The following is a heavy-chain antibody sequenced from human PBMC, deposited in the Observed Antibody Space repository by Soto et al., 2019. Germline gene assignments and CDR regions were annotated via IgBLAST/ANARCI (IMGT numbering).Heavy chain of an antibody. CDR1: GYTFTDYY. CDR3: ARGSYGDYYVDWFDL. Sequence: QVHLVQSGAELKKPMASVKVCCKASGYTFTDYYIHWVRQAPGQGLEWMGWINTNNGGTNYAQKLQGWVTMARDPSISTAYMELSRLRSDGTAVYYCARGSYGDYYVDWFDLWGKGTLVTVSS. CDR2: INTNNGGT. J-gene: IGHJ5*02. V-gene: IGHV1-2*04. D-gene: IGHD4-17*01.